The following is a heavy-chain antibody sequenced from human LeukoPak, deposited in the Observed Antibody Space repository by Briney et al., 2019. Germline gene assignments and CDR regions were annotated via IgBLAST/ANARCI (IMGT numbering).Heavy chain of an antibody. CDR1: GYTFTSYG. V-gene: IGHV1-18*01. D-gene: IGHD2-15*01. J-gene: IGHJ4*02. CDR2: ISAYNGNT. Sequence: ASVKVSCKASGYTFTSYGISWVRQAPGQGLEWMGWISAYNGNTNYAQKLQGRVTMTTDTSTSTAYMELRSLRSDDTAVYYCARDRRVYCSGGSCYHLDYLGQGTLVTVSS. CDR3: ARDRRVYCSGGSCYHLDY.